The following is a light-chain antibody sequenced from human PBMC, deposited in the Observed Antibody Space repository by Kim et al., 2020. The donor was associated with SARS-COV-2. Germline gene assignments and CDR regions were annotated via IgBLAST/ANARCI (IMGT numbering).Light chain of an antibody. Sequence: IQMTQSPSSVSASVGDRVTITCRASQGVGGALAWFQQKPGKPPNLLIYSVSGLDSGVPSRFSGSGSGTDFTLTISSLQPEDFATYYCQQFNNPWTFGQGTKVDIK. CDR1: QGVGGA. CDR2: SVS. J-gene: IGKJ1*01. CDR3: QQFNNPWT. V-gene: IGKV1D-13*01.